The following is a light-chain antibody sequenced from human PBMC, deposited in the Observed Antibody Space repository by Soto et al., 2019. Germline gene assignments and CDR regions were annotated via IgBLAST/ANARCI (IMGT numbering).Light chain of an antibody. J-gene: IGLJ2*01. CDR1: SSDGGRNNY. CDR2: DVN. CDR3: SSYTSSSTRVV. Sequence: QSALTQPASVSGSPGQSITISCTGTSSDGGRNNYVSWYQQHPGKAPKLMIYDVNNRPSGVSNRFCGAKSGNTASLTISGLHAEDEADYYCSSYTSSSTRVVFGGGTKLTVL. V-gene: IGLV2-14*01.